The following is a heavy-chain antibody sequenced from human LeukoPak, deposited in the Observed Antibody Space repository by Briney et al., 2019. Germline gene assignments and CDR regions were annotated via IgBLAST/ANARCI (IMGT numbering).Heavy chain of an antibody. Sequence: GSLRLSCAVSGFIVSSNYMSWVRQPPGKGLEWIGEINHSGSTKYNPSLKSRVTISVDTSTNQFFLRLTSVTAADTAVYYCACHAVRYSAYDREEDAFDIWGQGTTVTVSS. V-gene: IGHV4-34*08. CDR2: INHSGST. CDR1: GFIVSSNY. D-gene: IGHD5-12*01. CDR3: ACHAVRYSAYDREEDAFDI. J-gene: IGHJ3*02.